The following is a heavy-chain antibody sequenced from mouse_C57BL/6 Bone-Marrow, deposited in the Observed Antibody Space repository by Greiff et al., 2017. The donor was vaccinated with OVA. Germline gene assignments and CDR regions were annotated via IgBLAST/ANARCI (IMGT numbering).Heavy chain of an antibody. J-gene: IGHJ4*01. CDR3: ARRGGYYGSSVYAMDY. Sequence: QVQLQQSGAELVKPGASVKMSCKASGYTFTSYWITWVKQRPGQGLEWIGDIYPGSGSTNYNEKFKSKATLTVDTSSSTAYMQLSSLTSEDSAVYYCARRGGYYGSSVYAMDYWGQGTSVTVSS. D-gene: IGHD1-1*01. CDR1: GYTFTSYW. V-gene: IGHV1-55*01. CDR2: IYPGSGST.